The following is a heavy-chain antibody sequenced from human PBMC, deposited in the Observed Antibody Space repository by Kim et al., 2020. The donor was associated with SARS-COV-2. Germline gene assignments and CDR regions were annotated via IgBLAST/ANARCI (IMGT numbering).Heavy chain of an antibody. J-gene: IGHJ4*02. CDR1: GGSISSSNW. CDR3: ARRRVVRGVIALFFDY. CDR2: IYHSGST. D-gene: IGHD3-10*01. Sequence: SETLSLTCAVSGGSISSSNWWSWVRQPQGTGLEWIGEIYHSGSTNYNPSLKSRVTISVDKSKNQFSLKLSSVTAADTAVYYCARRRVVRGVIALFFDYWGQGTLVTVSS. V-gene: IGHV4-4*02.